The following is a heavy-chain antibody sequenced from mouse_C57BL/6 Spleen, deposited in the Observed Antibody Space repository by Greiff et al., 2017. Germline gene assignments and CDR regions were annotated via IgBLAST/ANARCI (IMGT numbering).Heavy chain of an antibody. CDR1: GYTFTDYE. CDR3: TKGKGYGSSYVGFAY. CDR2: IDPETGGT. V-gene: IGHV1-15*01. D-gene: IGHD1-1*01. Sequence: VQLQQSGAELVRPGASVTLSCKASGYTFTDYEMHWVKQTPVHGLEWIGAIDPETGGTAYNQKFKGKAILTADKSSSTAYMGLRSLTSEDSAVHYGTKGKGYGSSYVGFAYWGQGTLVTVSA. J-gene: IGHJ3*01.